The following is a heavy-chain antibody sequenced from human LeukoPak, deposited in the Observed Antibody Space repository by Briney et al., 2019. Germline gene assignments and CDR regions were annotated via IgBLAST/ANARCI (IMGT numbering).Heavy chain of an antibody. CDR2: INQDGSEK. CDR1: GFTFSSYW. Sequence: GGSLRLSCAASGFTFSSYWMNWLRQAPGKGLEWVANINQDGSEKYYVDSVKGRFTISRDNAKNSLYLQMNSLRAEDTAVYYCARESDSNSNWFDPWGQGTLVTVSS. V-gene: IGHV3-7*01. CDR3: ARESDSNSNWFDP. J-gene: IGHJ5*02. D-gene: IGHD4-11*01.